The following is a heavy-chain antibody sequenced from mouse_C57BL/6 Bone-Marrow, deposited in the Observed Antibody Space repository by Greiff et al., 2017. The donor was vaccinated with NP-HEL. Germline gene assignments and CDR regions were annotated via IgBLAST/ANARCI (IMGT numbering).Heavy chain of an antibody. V-gene: IGHV1-50*01. D-gene: IGHD1-1*01. CDR2: IDPSDSYT. CDR1: GYTFTSYW. J-gene: IGHJ1*03. CDR3: AREAITTVVAFYWYFDV. Sequence: QVQLQQPGAELVKPGASVKLSCKASGYTFTSYWMQWVKQRPGQGLEWIGEIDPSDSYTNYNQKFKGKATLTVDTSSSTAYMQLSSLTSEDCAVYYCAREAITTVVAFYWYFDVWGTGTTVTVSA.